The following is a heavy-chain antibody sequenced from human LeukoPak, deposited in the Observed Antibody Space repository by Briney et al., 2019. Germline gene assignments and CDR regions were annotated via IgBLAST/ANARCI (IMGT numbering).Heavy chain of an antibody. Sequence: GRSLRLSCAASGFTFSSYWMHWVRQAPGKGLVWVSRINSDGSSTSYADSVKGRFTISRDNAKNTLYLQMNSLRAEDTAVYYCARVAYCGGDCYPDYYYYGMDVWGQGTTVTVSS. V-gene: IGHV3-74*01. D-gene: IGHD2-21*02. CDR2: INSDGSST. CDR3: ARVAYCGGDCYPDYYYYGMDV. CDR1: GFTFSSYW. J-gene: IGHJ6*02.